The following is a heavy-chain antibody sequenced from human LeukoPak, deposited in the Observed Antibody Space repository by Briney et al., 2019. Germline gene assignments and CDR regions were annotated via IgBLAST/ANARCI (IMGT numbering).Heavy chain of an antibody. CDR2: TYYRSKWYN. J-gene: IGHJ4*02. CDR1: GDSVSSNSAV. V-gene: IGHV6-1*01. Sequence: SQTLSLTCAISGDSVSSNSAVWIWSRQSPSRGLEWLGRTYYRSKWYNEFAVSVRSRITINTDTSKNQFSLQLNSVTPEDTAVYYCASRYFDYCGQGTLVTVSS. CDR3: ASRYFDY.